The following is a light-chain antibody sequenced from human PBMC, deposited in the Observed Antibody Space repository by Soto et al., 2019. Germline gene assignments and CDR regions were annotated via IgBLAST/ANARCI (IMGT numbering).Light chain of an antibody. Sequence: QPVLTQPASVSGSPGQSITISCTGTSSDVGGYNSVSWYQQHPGKAPKLMIYDVSNRPSGVSDRFSGSQSGNTASLTISGLQAEDEADYYCSSYTSSSSYVFGSGTKLTVL. V-gene: IGLV2-14*01. CDR1: SSDVGGYNS. CDR3: SSYTSSSSYV. J-gene: IGLJ1*01. CDR2: DVS.